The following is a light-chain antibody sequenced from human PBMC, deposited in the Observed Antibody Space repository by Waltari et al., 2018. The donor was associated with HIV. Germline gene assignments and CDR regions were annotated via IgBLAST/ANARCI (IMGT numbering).Light chain of an antibody. CDR1: QDIGTF. CDR2: SAS. J-gene: IGKJ5*01. CDR3: QQYNTYPIP. V-gene: IGKV1-8*01. Sequence: AVRMTQSPPSFSASTGDRVTITCRASQDIGTFLAWYQQKPGNAPTLLVHSASTLQNGVPSRFYGHGAGTEFTLTISCLQSEDFVTYYCQQYNTYPIPFGQGTRLDIK.